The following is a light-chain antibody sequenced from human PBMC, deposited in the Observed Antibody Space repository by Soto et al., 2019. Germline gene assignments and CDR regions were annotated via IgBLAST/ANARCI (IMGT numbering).Light chain of an antibody. J-gene: IGKJ1*01. CDR3: QHFTNLPPWT. V-gene: IGKV3-15*01. CDR1: QSVSRRN. CDR2: GAS. Sequence: EIVLTQSPATLSVSPGERVTLSCRASQSVSRRNLAWYQQKPGQAPRLLIYGASTRATDIPARFSGSGSGTEFTLTISSLQSEDFAVYYCQHFTNLPPWTFGQGTKLEIK.